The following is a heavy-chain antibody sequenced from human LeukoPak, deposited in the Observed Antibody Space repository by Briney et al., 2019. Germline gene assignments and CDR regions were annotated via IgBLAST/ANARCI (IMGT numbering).Heavy chain of an antibody. J-gene: IGHJ4*02. CDR3: ARSNYYGLSDY. V-gene: IGHV4-31*03. CDR1: GGSISSGGYY. CDR2: IYYSGST. D-gene: IGHD3-10*01. Sequence: SQTLSLTCTVSGGSISSGGYYWSWIRQHPGKGLEWIGFIYYSGSTYYNPSLKSRVTILVDTSKNQFSLKLSSVTAADTAVYYCARSNYYGLSDYWGQGTLVTVSS.